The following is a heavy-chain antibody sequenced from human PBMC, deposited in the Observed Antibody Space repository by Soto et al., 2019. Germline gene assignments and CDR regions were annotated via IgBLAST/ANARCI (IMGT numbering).Heavy chain of an antibody. J-gene: IGHJ4*02. V-gene: IGHV5-51*01. Sequence: GESLKISCKGSGYDFGSYWIAWVRQTPGKGLEWLGNIYPGDSDTTYSPSSEGQVTISVDKSTNSASLQWISLKASDTAMYYCARRGSLFGPFDFWGQGTLVTVSS. CDR2: IYPGDSDT. D-gene: IGHD1-26*01. CDR3: ARRGSLFGPFDF. CDR1: GYDFGSYW.